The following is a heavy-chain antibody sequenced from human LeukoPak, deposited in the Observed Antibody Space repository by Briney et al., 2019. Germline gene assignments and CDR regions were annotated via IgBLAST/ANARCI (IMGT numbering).Heavy chain of an antibody. J-gene: IGHJ3*02. Sequence: PSETLSLTCAVYGGSFSGYYWSWIRQPPGKGLEWIGEIYPSGSTYYYPSLKSRVTISVDKSKNQFSLKLSSVTAADTALYYCARSQDVDVVTTHRPFDIWGQGTVVTVSS. CDR1: GGSFSGYY. V-gene: IGHV4-34*01. CDR3: ARSQDVDVVTTHRPFDI. CDR2: IYPSGST. D-gene: IGHD5-12*01.